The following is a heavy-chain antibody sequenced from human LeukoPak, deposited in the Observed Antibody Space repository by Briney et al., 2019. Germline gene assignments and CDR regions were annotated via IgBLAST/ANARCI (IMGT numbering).Heavy chain of an antibody. CDR1: GGTFSSYA. V-gene: IGHV1-69*01. CDR2: IIPIFGTA. Sequence: SVKVSCKASGGTFSSYAISWVRQAPGQGLEWMGGIIPIFGTANYAQKFQGRVTITADESTSTAYMELSSLRSEGTAVYYCARADYYDSSGYLWAFDIWGQGTMVTVSS. CDR3: ARADYYDSSGYLWAFDI. D-gene: IGHD3-22*01. J-gene: IGHJ3*02.